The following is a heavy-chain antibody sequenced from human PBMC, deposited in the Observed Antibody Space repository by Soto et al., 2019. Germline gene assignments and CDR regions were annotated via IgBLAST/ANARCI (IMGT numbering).Heavy chain of an antibody. CDR1: GGTFRSYS. D-gene: IGHD2-21*01. CDR2: IIPIFDIT. Sequence: QVQLVQSGAEVKKPGSSVKVSCKASGGTFRSYSISWVRQAPGQGLEWMGGIIPIFDITNYAQKFQGRVTITADESTSTAYMELSSLGSDDTDVYYCARPDEGCYSSNHHYYYALDVWGQGTTVTV. CDR3: ARPDEGCYSSNHHYYYALDV. J-gene: IGHJ6*02. V-gene: IGHV1-69*01.